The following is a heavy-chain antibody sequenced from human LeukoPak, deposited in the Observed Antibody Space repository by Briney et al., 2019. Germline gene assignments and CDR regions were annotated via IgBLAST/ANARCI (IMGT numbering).Heavy chain of an antibody. J-gene: IGHJ3*02. V-gene: IGHV1-18*01. Sequence: HGASVKVSCKASGYTFTSYGISWVRQAPGQGLEWMGWISAYNGNTNYAQKLQGRVTMTTDTSTSTAYMELRSLRSDDTAVYYCARGTGITMITGAFDIWGQGTMVPVSS. CDR1: GYTFTSYG. CDR3: ARGTGITMITGAFDI. CDR2: ISAYNGNT. D-gene: IGHD3-22*01.